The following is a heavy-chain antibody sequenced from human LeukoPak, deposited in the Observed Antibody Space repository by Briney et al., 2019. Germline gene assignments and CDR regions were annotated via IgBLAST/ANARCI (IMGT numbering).Heavy chain of an antibody. V-gene: IGHV3-43*02. CDR3: ARQYYYDSSGHCDY. CDR2: ISGDGGST. J-gene: IGHJ4*02. CDR1: GFTFDDYA. Sequence: PGGSLRLSCAASGFTFDDYAMHWVRQAPGKGLEWVSLISGDGGSTYYADSVKGRFTISRDNAKNSLYLQMNSLRAEDSAVYYCARQYYYDSSGHCDYWGQGTLVTVSS. D-gene: IGHD3-22*01.